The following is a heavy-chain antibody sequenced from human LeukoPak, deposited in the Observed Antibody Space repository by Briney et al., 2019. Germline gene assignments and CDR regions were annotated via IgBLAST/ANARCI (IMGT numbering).Heavy chain of an antibody. CDR2: IYYSGST. V-gene: IGHV4-59*11. CDR1: GGSISSHY. Sequence: SETLSLTCTVSGGSISSHYWSWIRQPPGKGLEWIGYIYYSGSTNYNPSLKSRVTISVDTSRNQFSLKLSSVTAADTAVYYCARGAYYDFWSGKGENWFDPWGQGTLVTVSS. J-gene: IGHJ5*02. CDR3: ARGAYYDFWSGKGENWFDP. D-gene: IGHD3-3*01.